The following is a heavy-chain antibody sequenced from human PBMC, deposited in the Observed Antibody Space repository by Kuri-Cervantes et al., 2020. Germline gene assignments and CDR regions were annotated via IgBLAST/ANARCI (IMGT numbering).Heavy chain of an antibody. CDR3: ARRSVAGTGFDY. V-gene: IGHV1-8*02. Sequence: ASVKVSCKASGYTFTSYGISWVRQATGQGLEWMGWMNPNSGNTGYAQKFQGRVTMTRNTSISTAYMELSNLRSEDTAVYYCARRSVAGTGFDYWGQGTLVTVSS. D-gene: IGHD6-19*01. CDR1: GYTFTSYG. J-gene: IGHJ4*02. CDR2: MNPNSGNT.